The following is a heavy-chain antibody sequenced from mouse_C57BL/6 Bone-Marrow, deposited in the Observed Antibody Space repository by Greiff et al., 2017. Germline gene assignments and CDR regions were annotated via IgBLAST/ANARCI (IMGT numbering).Heavy chain of an antibody. CDR1: GYAFSSSW. CDR3: AFDGYYVGAMDY. J-gene: IGHJ4*01. Sequence: VQLQESGPELVKPGASVKISCKASGYAFSSSWMNWVKQRPGKGLEWIGRIYPGDGDTNYNGKFKGKATLTADKSSSTAYMQLSSLTSEDSAVYFCAFDGYYVGAMDYWGQGTSVTVSS. V-gene: IGHV1-82*01. CDR2: IYPGDGDT. D-gene: IGHD2-3*01.